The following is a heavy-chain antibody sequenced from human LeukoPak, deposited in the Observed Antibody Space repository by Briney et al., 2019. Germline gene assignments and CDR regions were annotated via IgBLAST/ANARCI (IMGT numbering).Heavy chain of an antibody. CDR2: IYYSGST. D-gene: IGHD2-2*01. CDR1: GGSISSSSYY. Sequence: SETLSLTCTVSGGSISSSSYYWGWIRQPPGKGLEWIGSIYYSGSTHYNPSLKSRVTISVDTSKNQFSLKLSSVTAADTAVYYCARHPVVVPAATEGWFDPWGQGTLVTVSS. V-gene: IGHV4-39*01. J-gene: IGHJ5*02. CDR3: ARHPVVVPAATEGWFDP.